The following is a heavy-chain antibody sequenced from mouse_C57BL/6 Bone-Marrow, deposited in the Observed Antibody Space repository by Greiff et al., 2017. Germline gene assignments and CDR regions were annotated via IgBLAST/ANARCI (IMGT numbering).Heavy chain of an antibody. CDR2: INPGSGGT. V-gene: IGHV1-54*01. Sequence: QVQLQQSGAELVRPGTSVKVSCKASGYAFTNYLIEWVKQRPGQGLEWIGVINPGSGGTNYNEKFKGKETLTADKYSSTAYMQHSSLTYKDSAVNLCARALLRGMDYWGQGTSVTVSS. CDR1: GYAFTNYL. D-gene: IGHD1-1*01. CDR3: ARALLRGMDY. J-gene: IGHJ4*01.